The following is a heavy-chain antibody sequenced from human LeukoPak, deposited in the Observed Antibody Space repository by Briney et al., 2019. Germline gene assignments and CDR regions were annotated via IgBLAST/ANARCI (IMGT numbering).Heavy chain of an antibody. CDR1: GGSFSGYY. Sequence: SDTLSLTCAVYGGSFSGYYWSWIRQPPGKGLEWIGEMNHSGSTNYNPSLKSRVTISVDTSKNQFSLKLSSVTAADTAVYYCAKAALRYFDWLPPIDYWGQGTLVTVSS. V-gene: IGHV4-34*01. J-gene: IGHJ4*02. D-gene: IGHD3-9*01. CDR2: MNHSGST. CDR3: AKAALRYFDWLPPIDY.